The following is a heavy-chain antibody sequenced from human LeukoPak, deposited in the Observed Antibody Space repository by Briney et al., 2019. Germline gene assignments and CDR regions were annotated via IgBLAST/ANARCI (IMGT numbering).Heavy chain of an antibody. J-gene: IGHJ4*02. D-gene: IGHD6-6*01. V-gene: IGHV3-53*01. CDR2: IYSGGST. Sequence: GGSLRLSCAASGFTVSSNYMSWVRQAPGKGLEWVSVIYSGGSTYYADSVKGRFTISRDNSKNTLYLQMNSLRAEDTAVYYCAVGPYSSSWAYYFDYWGQGTLVTVSS. CDR3: AVGPYSSSWAYYFDY. CDR1: GFTVSSNY.